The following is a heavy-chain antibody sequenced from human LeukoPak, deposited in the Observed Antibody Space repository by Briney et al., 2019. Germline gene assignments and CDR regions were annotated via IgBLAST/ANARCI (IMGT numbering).Heavy chain of an antibody. D-gene: IGHD3-9*01. V-gene: IGHV4-59*12. CDR3: ARGYYDILTGYYKLDY. J-gene: IGHJ4*02. Sequence: SETLSLTCTVSGGSISSYYWSWIRQPPGKGLEWIGYIYYSGSTNYNPSLKSRVTISLDLSKHQFSLNLSSVTAADTAVYYCARGYYDILTGYYKLDYWGQGTLVTVSS. CDR1: GGSISSYY. CDR2: IYYSGST.